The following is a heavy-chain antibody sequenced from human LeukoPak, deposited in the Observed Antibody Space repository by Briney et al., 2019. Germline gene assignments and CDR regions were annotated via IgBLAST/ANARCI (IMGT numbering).Heavy chain of an antibody. D-gene: IGHD1-14*01. CDR1: GGSISSGDYY. CDR2: IYYSGST. J-gene: IGHJ4*02. CDR3: ARVTGDVPGTLNYFDY. Sequence: SETLSLTCTVSGGSISSGDYYWSWIRQPPGKGLEWIGYIYYSGSTYYNPSLKSRVTISVDTSKNQFSLKLSSVTAADTAVYYCARVTGDVPGTLNYFDYWGQGTLVTVSS. V-gene: IGHV4-30-4*01.